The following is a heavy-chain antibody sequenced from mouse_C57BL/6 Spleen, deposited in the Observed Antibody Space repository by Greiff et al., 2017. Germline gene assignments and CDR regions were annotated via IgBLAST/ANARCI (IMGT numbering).Heavy chain of an antibody. CDR2: FHPESGSI. V-gene: IGHV1-64*01. CDR3: ARPLITTVAYFDY. Sequence: QVQLQQPGAELVKPGASVKLSCKASGYTFTNYWMHWVKQRPGQGLEWIGMFHPESGSINYNEKFKSKATLTVDKSSSTAYMQLSSLTSEDTAVYYGARPLITTVAYFDYWGQGTTLTVSA. J-gene: IGHJ2*01. D-gene: IGHD1-1*01. CDR1: GYTFTNYW.